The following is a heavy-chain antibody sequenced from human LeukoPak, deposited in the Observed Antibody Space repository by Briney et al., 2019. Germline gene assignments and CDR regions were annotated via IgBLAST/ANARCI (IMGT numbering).Heavy chain of an antibody. CDR1: GFTFSTAS. J-gene: IGHJ4*02. CDR2: FDTGFGT. Sequence: PGGSLRLSCAASGFTFSTASLHWVRQAPGRGLEWVSAFDTGFGTCYPDSLRGRFTISRDNSKNTLFLQMNSLRAEDTAVYYCARSSGWWSLDYWGQGTLVTVSS. D-gene: IGHD6-19*01. V-gene: IGHV3-23*01. CDR3: ARSSGWWSLDY.